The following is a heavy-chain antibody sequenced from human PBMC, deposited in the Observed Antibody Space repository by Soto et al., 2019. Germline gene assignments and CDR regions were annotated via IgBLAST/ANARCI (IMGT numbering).Heavy chain of an antibody. CDR3: ARDLGGWPDY. D-gene: IGHD6-19*01. CDR1: GYTFTSYA. V-gene: IGHV1-3*01. Sequence: QVQLVQSGAEVKKPGASVKVSCKASGYTFTSYAIHWVRQAPGQRLEWMGWINAGNGNTKYSQKFQDSVTITRDTSARTAYMELSSLRSEDTAVYYCARDLGGWPDYWGQGTLVTVSS. J-gene: IGHJ4*02. CDR2: INAGNGNT.